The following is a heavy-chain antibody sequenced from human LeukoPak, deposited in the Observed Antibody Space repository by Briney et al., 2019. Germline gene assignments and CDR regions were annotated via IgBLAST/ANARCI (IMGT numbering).Heavy chain of an antibody. J-gene: IGHJ4*02. D-gene: IGHD4-17*01. CDR2: INPNTGNP. CDR3: ARDNYGDYFDY. CDR1: GYTFTNYA. Sequence: GASVKVSCKASGYTFTNYAMNWVRQAPGQGLEWMGWINPNTGNPTYAQGFTGRFVFSLDTSVTAAYLQISSLKAEDTAVYYCARDNYGDYFDYWGQGTLVTVSS. V-gene: IGHV7-4-1*02.